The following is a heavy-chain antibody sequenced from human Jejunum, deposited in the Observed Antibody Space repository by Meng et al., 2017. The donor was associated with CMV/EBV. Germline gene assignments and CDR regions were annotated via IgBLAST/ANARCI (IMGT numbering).Heavy chain of an antibody. V-gene: IGHV1-69*04. CDR1: GVTAHNYA. D-gene: IGHD3-3*01. Sequence: ASGVTAHNYAISWVRPAPGQGLEWMGRIIPILGKANYAQKFQGRVTITADKSTSTTFMELSSLRSEDTAVYYCARVTTFYYGLDVWGQGTTVTVSS. CDR3: ARVTTFYYGLDV. CDR2: IIPILGKA. J-gene: IGHJ6*02.